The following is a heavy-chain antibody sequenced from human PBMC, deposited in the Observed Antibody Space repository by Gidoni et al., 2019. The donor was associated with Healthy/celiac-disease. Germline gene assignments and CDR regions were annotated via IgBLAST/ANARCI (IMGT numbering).Heavy chain of an antibody. J-gene: IGHJ6*03. V-gene: IGHV4-38-2*02. CDR3: ARDREDHMDV. Sequence: QLQLQESLPGLVKPSETLSLTCAVSGYSISSGYYWGWIRQPPGQGLEWIGSIYDSGSTYYKPSIKSRVTISVDTAKNQFSLKLSAVTAAETAVYYCARDREDHMDVWGKGTTVTVSS. CDR1: GYSISSGYY. CDR2: IYDSGST. D-gene: IGHD1-26*01.